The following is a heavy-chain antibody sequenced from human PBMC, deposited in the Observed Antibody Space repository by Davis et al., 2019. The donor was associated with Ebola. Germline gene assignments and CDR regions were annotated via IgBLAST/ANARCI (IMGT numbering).Heavy chain of an antibody. D-gene: IGHD6-13*01. CDR1: GFTFSSYA. CDR3: ARDRGAAASRGYYYMDV. Sequence: PGGSLRLSCAASGFTFSSYAMHWVRQAPGKGLEWVAVISYDGSNKYYADSVKGRFTISRDNSKNTLYLQMNSLRAEDTAVYYCARDRGAAASRGYYYMDVWGKGTTVTVSS. J-gene: IGHJ6*03. V-gene: IGHV3-30-3*01. CDR2: ISYDGSNK.